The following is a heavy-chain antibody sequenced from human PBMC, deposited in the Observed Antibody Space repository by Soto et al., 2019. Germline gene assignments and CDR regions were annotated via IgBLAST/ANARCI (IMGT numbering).Heavy chain of an antibody. CDR2: INVYNVNT. CDR3: ARISSASSSRLPDY. V-gene: IGHV1-18*04. D-gene: IGHD2-2*01. J-gene: IGHJ4*02. Sequence: ASVKVSCKASGYTFTSNSIGWVRQAPGQGLEWIGWINVYNVNTKYAQQLQGRVTFTPDTSTSTAYMDLRSLRSDDTAVYSCARISSASSSRLPDYWGRGTLVTFSS. CDR1: GYTFTSNS.